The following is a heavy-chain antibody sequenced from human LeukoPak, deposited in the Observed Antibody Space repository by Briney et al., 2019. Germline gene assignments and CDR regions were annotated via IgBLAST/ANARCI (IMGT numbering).Heavy chain of an antibody. V-gene: IGHV3-48*04. CDR1: GFTFSSYS. CDR2: ISSSSSTI. Sequence: GGSLRLSCAASGFTFSSYSMSWVRQAPGKGLEWVSYISSSSSTIYYADSVKGRFTISRDNAKNSLYLQMNSLRAEDTAVYYCAREVRSSSWLPMDVWGKGTTVTVSS. CDR3: AREVRSSSWLPMDV. D-gene: IGHD6-13*01. J-gene: IGHJ6*03.